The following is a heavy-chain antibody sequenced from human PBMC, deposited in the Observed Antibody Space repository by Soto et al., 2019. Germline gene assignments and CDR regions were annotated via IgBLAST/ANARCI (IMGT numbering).Heavy chain of an antibody. CDR1: GGSMSSYY. CDR3: ARGKRFSDWFDP. D-gene: IGHD3-3*01. J-gene: IGHJ5*02. Sequence: SETLSLTCTVSGGSMSSYYWTWIRQPAGKGLEWIGRVYSSVGTHYNPSLKSRVTISLDTSKNQFSLRLLSVTDADTAVYYCARGKRFSDWFDPWGQGTWVTVSS. CDR2: VYSSVGT. V-gene: IGHV4-4*07.